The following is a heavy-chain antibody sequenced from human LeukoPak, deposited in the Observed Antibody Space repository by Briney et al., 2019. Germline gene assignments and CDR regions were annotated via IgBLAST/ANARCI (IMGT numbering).Heavy chain of an antibody. Sequence: ASVKVSCKASGYTVTSYYMHWVRQAPGQGLEWMAILNPSGGSSNYAQKFQGRAALTRATSTGTVYMELSSLRSEDTAVYYCASVYKHGMDVWGQGTTVIVSS. V-gene: IGHV1-46*01. D-gene: IGHD5-24*01. CDR2: LNPSGGSS. CDR1: GYTVTSYY. CDR3: ASVYKHGMDV. J-gene: IGHJ6*02.